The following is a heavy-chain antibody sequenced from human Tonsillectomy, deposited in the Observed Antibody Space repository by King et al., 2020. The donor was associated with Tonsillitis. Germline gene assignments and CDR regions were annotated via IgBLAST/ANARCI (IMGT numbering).Heavy chain of an antibody. CDR3: ARGGIAARWYNWFDP. V-gene: IGHV4-39*01. Sequence: QLQESGPGLVKPSETLSLTCTVSVGSISSSSYYWGWIRQPPGKGLEWIGRIYYSGSTYYNPSLKSRVTISVDTSKNQFSLKLSSVTAADTAVYYCARGGIAARWYNWFDPWGQGTLVTVSS. D-gene: IGHD6-6*01. CDR1: VGSISSSSYY. CDR2: IYYSGST. J-gene: IGHJ5*02.